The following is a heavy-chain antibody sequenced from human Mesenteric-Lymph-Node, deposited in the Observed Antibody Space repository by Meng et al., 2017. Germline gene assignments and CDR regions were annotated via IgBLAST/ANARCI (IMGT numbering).Heavy chain of an antibody. V-gene: IGHV3-21*01. CDR1: GFTFSSYS. Sequence: EVQLVESGGGLVQPGGSLRLSCAASGFTFSSYSMNGVRQAPGKGLEWVSSISSSSSYIYYADSVKGRFTISRDNAKNSLYLQMNSLRAEDTAVYYCARNVRLRDGYNSDYWGQGTLVTVSS. CDR2: ISSSSSYI. CDR3: ARNVRLRDGYNSDY. J-gene: IGHJ4*02. D-gene: IGHD5-24*01.